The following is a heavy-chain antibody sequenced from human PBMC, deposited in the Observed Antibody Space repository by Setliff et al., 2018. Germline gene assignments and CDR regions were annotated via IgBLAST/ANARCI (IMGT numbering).Heavy chain of an antibody. CDR2: IIPIFGTA. D-gene: IGHD1-26*01. CDR3: ARDSGDVVPFDY. J-gene: IGHJ4*02. CDR1: GCTFSSYA. Sequence: SVKVSCKASGCTFSSYAISWVRQAPGQGLEWMGGIIPIFGTANYAQKFQGRVTITRDTSASTAYMELSSLRSEDTAVYYCARDSGDVVPFDYWGQGTLVTVSS. V-gene: IGHV1-69*05.